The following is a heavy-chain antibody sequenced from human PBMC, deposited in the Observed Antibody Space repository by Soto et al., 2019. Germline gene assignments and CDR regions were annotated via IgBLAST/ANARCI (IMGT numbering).Heavy chain of an antibody. Sequence: QLQLQESGPGLVKPSETLSLTCTVSGGSISSSSYYWGWIRQPPGKGLEWIGSIYYSGSTYYNPSLKSRVTISVDTSKNQFSLKLSSVTAADTAVYYCARLSRNSVITFGGAAPFDYWGQGTLVTVSS. CDR2: IYYSGST. V-gene: IGHV4-39*01. J-gene: IGHJ4*02. CDR1: GGSISSSSYY. D-gene: IGHD3-16*01. CDR3: ARLSRNSVITFGGAAPFDY.